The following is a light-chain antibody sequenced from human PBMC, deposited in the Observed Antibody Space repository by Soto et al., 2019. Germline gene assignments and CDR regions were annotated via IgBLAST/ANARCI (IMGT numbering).Light chain of an antibody. CDR2: AAS. J-gene: IGKJ5*01. Sequence: IQMTQNPSSLSASVGDRVTITCRASQSISSYLNWYQQKPGKAPKLLIYAASSLQSGVPSRFSGSGFGTDFTLTISSLQPEDSAIYYCQQADTFPITFGQGTRLEIK. CDR3: QQADTFPIT. CDR1: QSISSY. V-gene: IGKV1-39*01.